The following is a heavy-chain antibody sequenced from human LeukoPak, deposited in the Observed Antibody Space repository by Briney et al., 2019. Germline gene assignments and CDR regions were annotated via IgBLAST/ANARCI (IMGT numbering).Heavy chain of an antibody. D-gene: IGHD5-12*01. CDR3: ARGRGYDRD. Sequence: SQTLSLTCTVSSVSISSGGYYWSCIRQHPGKGLEWIGYIYYSGSTYYNPSLKSRVTISVDTSKNQFSLKLSSVTAADTAVYYCARGRGYDRDWGQGTLVTVSS. J-gene: IGHJ4*02. V-gene: IGHV4-31*03. CDR1: SVSISSGGYY. CDR2: IYYSGST.